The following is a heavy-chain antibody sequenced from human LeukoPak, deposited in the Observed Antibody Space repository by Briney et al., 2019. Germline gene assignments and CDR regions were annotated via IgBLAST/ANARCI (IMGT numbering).Heavy chain of an antibody. J-gene: IGHJ5*02. CDR3: ARPQGGIPNWFDP. CDR1: GYSISSGYY. V-gene: IGHV4-38-2*02. Sequence: PSETLSLTCTVSGYSISSGYYWGWIRQPPGKGLEGIGSIYHSGSTYYNPSLKSRVTISVDTSKNQFSLKLSSVTAADTAVYYCARPQGGIPNWFDPWGQGTLVTVSS. D-gene: IGHD2-15*01. CDR2: IYHSGST.